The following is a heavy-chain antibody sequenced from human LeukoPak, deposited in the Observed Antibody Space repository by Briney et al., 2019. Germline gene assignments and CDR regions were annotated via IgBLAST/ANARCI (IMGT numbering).Heavy chain of an antibody. CDR3: ARDIAGGSGNGSMDV. D-gene: IGHD3-10*01. V-gene: IGHV4-31*03. CDR1: GGSMSSGGYY. CDR2: FYCSGST. Sequence: PSESRSLTCTVSGGSMSSGGYYWSWIRQHPGEGLEWIGYFYCSGSTYYNPSLKSRVTISVDTSKNQFSLNLSSATAADTAVYYCARDIAGGSGNGSMDVWGRGTTVIVSS. J-gene: IGHJ6*02.